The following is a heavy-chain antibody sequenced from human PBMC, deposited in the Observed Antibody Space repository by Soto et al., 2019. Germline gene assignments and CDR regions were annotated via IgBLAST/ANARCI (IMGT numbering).Heavy chain of an antibody. CDR2: ISYDRSNK. CDR3: ARAAYYYDSSGYYFSHFDY. J-gene: IGHJ4*02. CDR1: GFTFSSYA. D-gene: IGHD3-22*01. Sequence: QVQLVESGGGVVQPGRSLRLSCAAYGFTFSSYAMHWVRQAPGKGLEWVAVISYDRSNKYYADSVKGRFTISRDNSKNTLYLQMNSLRAEDTAVYYCARAAYYYDSSGYYFSHFDYWGQGTLVTVSS. V-gene: IGHV3-30-3*01.